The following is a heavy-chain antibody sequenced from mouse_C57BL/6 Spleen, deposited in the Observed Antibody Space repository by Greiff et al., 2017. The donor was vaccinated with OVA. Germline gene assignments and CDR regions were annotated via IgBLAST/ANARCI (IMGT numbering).Heavy chain of an antibody. D-gene: IGHD1-1*01. CDR3: ARGRLELLNFDY. Sequence: QVQLKQPGAELVRPGSSVKLSCKASGYTFTSYWMHWVKQRPIQGLEWIGNIDPSDSETHYNQKFKDKATLTVDKSSSTAYMQLSSLTSEDSAVYYCARGRLELLNFDYWGQGTTLTVSS. CDR1: GYTFTSYW. V-gene: IGHV1-52*01. J-gene: IGHJ2*01. CDR2: IDPSDSET.